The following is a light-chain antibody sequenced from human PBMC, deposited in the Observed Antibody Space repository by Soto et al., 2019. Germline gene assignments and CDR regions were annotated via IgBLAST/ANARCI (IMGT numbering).Light chain of an antibody. CDR1: QSISSY. CDR2: AAS. V-gene: IGKV1-39*01. CDR3: QQSYITPRT. Sequence: DIQMTQSPSSLSASVGDRVTITCRASQSISSYLNWYQQKPGKAPKLLIYAASSLQSGVPSRFSGSVSVTEFALTISILQPEHFATYYCQQSYITPRTFGQPNKVEIK. J-gene: IGKJ1*01.